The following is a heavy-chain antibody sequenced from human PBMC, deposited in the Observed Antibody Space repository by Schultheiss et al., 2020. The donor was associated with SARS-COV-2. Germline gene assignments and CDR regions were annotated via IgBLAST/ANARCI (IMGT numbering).Heavy chain of an antibody. CDR1: GFTFSSYG. V-gene: IGHV3-30*03. CDR2: ISYDGSNK. CDR3: ARDPDV. J-gene: IGHJ6*02. Sequence: GESLKISCAASGFTFSSYGMHWVRQAPGKGLEWVAVISYDGSNKYYADSVKGRFTISRDNSKNTLYLQMNSLRAEDTAVYYCARDPDVWGQGTTVTVSS.